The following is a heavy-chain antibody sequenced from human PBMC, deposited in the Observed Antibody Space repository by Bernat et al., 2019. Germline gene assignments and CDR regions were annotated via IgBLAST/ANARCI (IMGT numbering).Heavy chain of an antibody. CDR2: IKSKTDGGTT. D-gene: IGHD3-22*01. J-gene: IGHJ4*02. V-gene: IGHV3-15*07. Sequence: EVQLVESGGGLVKPGGSLRLSCAASGFTFSNAWMNWVRQAPGKGLEWVGRIKSKTDGGTTDYAVPVKGRFTISRDDSKNTLYLQMNSLKTEDTAVYYCTTDYYDSSGYPDFDYWGQGTLVTVSS. CDR1: GFTFSNAW. CDR3: TTDYYDSSGYPDFDY.